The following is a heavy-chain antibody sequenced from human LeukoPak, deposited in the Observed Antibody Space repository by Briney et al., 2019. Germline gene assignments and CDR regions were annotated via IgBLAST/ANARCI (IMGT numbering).Heavy chain of an antibody. CDR2: INPSSGGT. Sequence: GASVKVSCKASGYTFTAYYMHWVRQAPGQGLEWMGWINPSSGGTNYAQKFQGRVTMTWDTSISTAYMELSSLRSDDTAVYYCARDARLGAGYGDYGSNVAWGQGTLVTVSS. J-gene: IGHJ4*02. CDR1: GYTFTAYY. D-gene: IGHD4-17*01. CDR3: ARDARLGAGYGDYGSNVA. V-gene: IGHV1-2*02.